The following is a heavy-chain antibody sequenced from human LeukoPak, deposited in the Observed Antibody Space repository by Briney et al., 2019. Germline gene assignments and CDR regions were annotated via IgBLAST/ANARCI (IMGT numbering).Heavy chain of an antibody. D-gene: IGHD3-10*01. V-gene: IGHV4-4*07. CDR1: GGSISGSY. J-gene: IGHJ4*02. CDR2: IYASGTA. CDR3: ARDYYGSGSNSGGVDY. Sequence: SETLSLTCTVSGGSISGSYWSWIRQPAGKGLEWIGRIYASGTANYNPSLQSRVTMSADTSKNQFSLKLSSVTAADTAVYYCARDYYGSGSNSGGVDYWGQGTLVTVSS.